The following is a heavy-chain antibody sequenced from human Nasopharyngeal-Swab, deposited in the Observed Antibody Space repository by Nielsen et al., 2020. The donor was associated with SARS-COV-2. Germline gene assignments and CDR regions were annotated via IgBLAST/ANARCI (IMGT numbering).Heavy chain of an antibody. CDR2: INPHSGGT. Sequence: AAVKVSCKASGYTFTGYYMHWVRQAPGQGLEGMGRINPHSGGTNYAQKFQGRVTMTRNKSISTAYMELSRRSSDDTAVYYCAYHSSDRGYWGQGTLVTLSS. V-gene: IGHV1-2*06. CDR1: GYTFTGYY. D-gene: IGHD6-19*01. J-gene: IGHJ4*02. CDR3: AYHSSDRGY.